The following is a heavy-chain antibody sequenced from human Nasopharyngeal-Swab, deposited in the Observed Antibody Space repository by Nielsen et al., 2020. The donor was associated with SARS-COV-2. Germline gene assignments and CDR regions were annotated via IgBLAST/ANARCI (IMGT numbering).Heavy chain of an antibody. CDR2: IYYSGST. D-gene: IGHD6-13*01. CDR1: GGSISSGDYY. CDR3: ARVLGAAAGLDY. J-gene: IGHJ4*02. V-gene: IGHV4-30-4*01. Sequence: SETLSLTCTVSGGSISSGDYYWSWIRQPPGKGLEWIGYIYYSGSTYYNPSLKSRVTISVDTSKNQFSLKLSSVTAADTAVYYCARVLGAAAGLDYWGQGTLVTVSS.